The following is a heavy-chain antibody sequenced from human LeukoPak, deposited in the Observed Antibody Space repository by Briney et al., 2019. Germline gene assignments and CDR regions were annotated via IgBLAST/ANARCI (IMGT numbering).Heavy chain of an antibody. CDR3: ARDKYYYDSSGPSGMDV. CDR1: GGSITSSSYY. J-gene: IGHJ6*02. CDR2: IYYRGRT. Sequence: SETLSLTYTVSGGSITSSSYYWGWIRQPPGKGLEWIGSIYYRGRTYYNPSLKSRVTISVDTSKNQVSLKLSSVTAADTAVYYCARDKYYYDSSGPSGMDVWGQGTTVTVSS. D-gene: IGHD3-22*01. V-gene: IGHV4-39*07.